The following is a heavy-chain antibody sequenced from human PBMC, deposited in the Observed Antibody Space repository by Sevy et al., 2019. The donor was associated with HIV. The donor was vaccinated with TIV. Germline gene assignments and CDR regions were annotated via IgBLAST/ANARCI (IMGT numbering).Heavy chain of an antibody. D-gene: IGHD3-22*01. CDR3: ARLSSSGYEY. CDR1: GYSFTPYW. V-gene: IGHV5-51*01. CDR2: VYPRDSDT. Sequence: GESLKISCKASGYSFTPYWIGWVRQMPGKGLEWMGLVYPRDSDTRYSPSVQGHVTISADKSISTAYLQWSSLKASDTAMYYCARLSSSGYEYWGQGTLVTVSS. J-gene: IGHJ4*02.